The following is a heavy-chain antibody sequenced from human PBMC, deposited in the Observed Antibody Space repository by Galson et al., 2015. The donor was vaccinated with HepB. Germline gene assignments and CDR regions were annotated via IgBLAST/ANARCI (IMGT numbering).Heavy chain of an antibody. Sequence: SVKVSCKASGGTFSSYTTSWVRQAPGQGLEWMGGIIPIFGTANYAQKFQGRVTITADESTSTAYMELSSLRSEDTAVYYCASVPYYYDSSGYTDPDAFDIWGQGTMVTVSS. D-gene: IGHD3-22*01. J-gene: IGHJ3*02. CDR2: IIPIFGTA. V-gene: IGHV1-69*13. CDR3: ASVPYYYDSSGYTDPDAFDI. CDR1: GGTFSSYT.